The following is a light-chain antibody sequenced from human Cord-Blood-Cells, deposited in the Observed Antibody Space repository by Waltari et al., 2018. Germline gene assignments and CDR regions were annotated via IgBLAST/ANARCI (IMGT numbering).Light chain of an antibody. Sequence: QSALTQPASVSGSPGQSITISCTGTSSDVGGYHYVSWYQQHPGKAPKLIIYEVSNRPSGVSNRFSGSKSGNTASLTISGLQAEDDADYYCSSYTSSSTLVFGGGTKLTVL. CDR3: SSYTSSSTLV. CDR1: SSDVGGYHY. CDR2: EVS. V-gene: IGLV2-14*01. J-gene: IGLJ3*02.